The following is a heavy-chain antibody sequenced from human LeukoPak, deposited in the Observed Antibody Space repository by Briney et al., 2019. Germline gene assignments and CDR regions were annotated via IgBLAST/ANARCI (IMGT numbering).Heavy chain of an antibody. CDR3: ARGRSGYYSRGGELDY. J-gene: IGHJ4*02. CDR2: IYYSGST. CDR1: GGSISSGGYS. Sequence: SQTLYITCTVSGGSISSGGYSLSWLRPLPRKPLEWLGYIYYSGSTYYNPSLKSRVTISVDTSKNQFSLKLSSVTAADTAVYYCARGRSGYYSRGGELDYWGQGTLVTVSS. D-gene: IGHD3-22*01. V-gene: IGHV4-31*02.